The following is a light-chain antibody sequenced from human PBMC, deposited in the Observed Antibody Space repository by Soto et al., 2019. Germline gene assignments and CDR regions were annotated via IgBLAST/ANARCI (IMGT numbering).Light chain of an antibody. J-gene: IGKJ2*01. CDR1: QGIRND. Sequence: AIQMTQSPSSLSASVGDSVTITCRASQGIRNDLGWYQQKPGKAPKLLIYGASSLHSGVPSRFSGSGSGTDFTLTISSLQPEDFATYYCLQDYNYPRTFGQGTKLEIK. CDR2: GAS. V-gene: IGKV1-6*01. CDR3: LQDYNYPRT.